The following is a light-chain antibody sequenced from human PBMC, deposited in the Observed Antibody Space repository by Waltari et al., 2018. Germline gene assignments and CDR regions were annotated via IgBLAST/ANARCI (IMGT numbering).Light chain of an antibody. Sequence: QSALTQPTSVSGSLGQSITISCTGTSSDVGGYNFVSWYQQDPGKAPKLMNYEVSNRPAGVSNRFSGSKSGNTASLTISGLQAGDEADYYCSSHTTSSIWVFGGGTKVTVL. CDR2: EVS. CDR3: SSHTTSSIWV. CDR1: SSDVGGYNF. V-gene: IGLV2-14*01. J-gene: IGLJ3*02.